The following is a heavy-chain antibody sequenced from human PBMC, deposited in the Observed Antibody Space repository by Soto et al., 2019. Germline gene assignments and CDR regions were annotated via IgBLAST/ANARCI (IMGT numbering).Heavy chain of an antibody. CDR3: ARETTTAPYYYYGMDV. CDR1: GYTFTSFG. CDR2: INPNSGGT. Sequence: GASVKVSCKASGYTFTSFGVNWVRQAPGQGLEWMGWINPNSGGTNYAQKFQGWVTMTRDTSISTAYMELSRLRSDDTAVYYCARETTTAPYYYYGMDVWGQGTTVTVSS. D-gene: IGHD4-4*01. J-gene: IGHJ6*02. V-gene: IGHV1-2*04.